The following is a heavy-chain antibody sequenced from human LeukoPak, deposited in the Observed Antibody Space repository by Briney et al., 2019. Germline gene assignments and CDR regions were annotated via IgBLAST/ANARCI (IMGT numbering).Heavy chain of an antibody. V-gene: IGHV4-34*01. Sequence: SETLSLTCAVYGGSFSGYYWSWIRQPPGKGLEWIGEINHSGSTNYNPSLKSRVTISVDTSKNQFSLKLSSVTAADTAVYYCASLNNWDDAFDIWGQGTMVTVSS. CDR2: INHSGST. J-gene: IGHJ3*02. CDR1: GGSFSGYY. D-gene: IGHD1-20*01. CDR3: ASLNNWDDAFDI.